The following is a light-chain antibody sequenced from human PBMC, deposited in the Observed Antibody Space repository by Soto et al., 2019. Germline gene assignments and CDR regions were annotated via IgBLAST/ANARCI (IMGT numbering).Light chain of an antibody. J-gene: IGLJ1*01. Sequence: QSALTQPASVSGSPGQSITISCTGTNSDVGGYNYVSWFQQHPDKAPKLMIYEVSNRPSGVSNRFSGSKSGNTASLTISSLQAEDEADYYCSSYTSSSTQVFGTGTKVTVL. CDR1: NSDVGGYNY. CDR3: SSYTSSSTQV. CDR2: EVS. V-gene: IGLV2-14*01.